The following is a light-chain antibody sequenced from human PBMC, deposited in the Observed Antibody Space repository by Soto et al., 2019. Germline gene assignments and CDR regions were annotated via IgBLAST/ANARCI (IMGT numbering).Light chain of an antibody. CDR1: QSVSNKY. CDR2: GAS. V-gene: IGKV3-20*01. CDR3: QQYGTSPRT. J-gene: IGKJ1*01. Sequence: MKQAPATVSVSPGEKANLSCRASQSVSNKYLAWYQQKPGQAPRVLIYGASSRATGIPDRFSGSGSGTDFTLTITSLEPEDFAVYYCQQYGTSPRTFGQGTMVDVK.